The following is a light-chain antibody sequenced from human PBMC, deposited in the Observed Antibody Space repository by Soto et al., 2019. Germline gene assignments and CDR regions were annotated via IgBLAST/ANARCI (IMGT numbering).Light chain of an antibody. J-gene: IGLJ1*01. CDR2: EVT. CDR3: TSYAGSNNFV. V-gene: IGLV2-8*01. CDR1: SSDVGDYNF. Sequence: QSVLTQPPSASGSPGQSVTISCTGTSSDVGDYNFVSWYQQLPGKAPKLMIYEVTKRPSGVPDRFSGSKSGNTASLTVSGLQADDEADYYCTSYAGSNNFVFGTGTKVTVL.